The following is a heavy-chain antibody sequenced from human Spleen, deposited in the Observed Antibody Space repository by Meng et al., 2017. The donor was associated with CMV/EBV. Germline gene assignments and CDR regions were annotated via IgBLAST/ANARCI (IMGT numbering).Heavy chain of an antibody. CDR1: GYSFLGYS. J-gene: IGHJ5*02. CDR2: INPNTGLT. Sequence: PGYSFLGYSLHWVRPAPGQGLEWMGRINPNTGLTNFARRFQGSVSMTTDASSVTAYMELPRLKFDDTAVYYCARGHDYGDSRGFGPWGQGTLVTVSS. V-gene: IGHV1-2*06. D-gene: IGHD4-17*01. CDR3: ARGHDYGDSRGFGP.